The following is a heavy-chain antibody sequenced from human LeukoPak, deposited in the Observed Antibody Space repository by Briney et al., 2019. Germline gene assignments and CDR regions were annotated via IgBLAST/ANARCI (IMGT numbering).Heavy chain of an antibody. J-gene: IGHJ6*02. CDR1: GFTFSSYA. CDR3: AKDLRVTTPFPDYYYYGMDV. CDR2: ISGSGGST. D-gene: IGHD4-17*01. Sequence: EGSLRLSCAASGFTFSSYAMSWVRQAPGKGLEWVSAISGSGGSTYYADSVKGRFTISRDNSKNTLYLQMNSLRAEDTAVYYCAKDLRVTTPFPDYYYYGMDVWGQGTTVTVSS. V-gene: IGHV3-23*01.